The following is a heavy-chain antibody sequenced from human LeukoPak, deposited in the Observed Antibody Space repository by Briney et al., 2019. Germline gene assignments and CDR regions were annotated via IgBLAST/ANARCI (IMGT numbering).Heavy chain of an antibody. CDR2: INHSGST. Sequence: SETLSLTCAVYGGSFSGYYWSWIRQPPGKGLEWIGEINHSGSTNYNPSLKSRVTISVDTSKNRFSLKLSSVTAADTAVYYCARGRVRYSSSWYWFDPWGQGTLVTASS. V-gene: IGHV4-34*01. J-gene: IGHJ5*02. CDR3: ARGRVRYSSSWYWFDP. CDR1: GGSFSGYY. D-gene: IGHD6-13*01.